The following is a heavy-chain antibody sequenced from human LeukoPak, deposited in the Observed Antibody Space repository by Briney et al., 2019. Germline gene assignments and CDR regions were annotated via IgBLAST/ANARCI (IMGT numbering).Heavy chain of an antibody. CDR2: IYSGGST. Sequence: PGGSLRLSYAASGFTVSSNYMSWVRQAPGKGLEWVSVIYSGGSTYYADSVKGRFTISRDNSKNTLYLQMNSLRAEDTAVYYCARAGLTIFDGMDVWGQGTTVTVSS. V-gene: IGHV3-53*01. D-gene: IGHD3-9*01. CDR3: ARAGLTIFDGMDV. J-gene: IGHJ6*02. CDR1: GFTVSSNY.